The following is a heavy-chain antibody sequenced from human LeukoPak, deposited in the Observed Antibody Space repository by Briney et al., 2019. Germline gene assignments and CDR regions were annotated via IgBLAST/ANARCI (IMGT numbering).Heavy chain of an antibody. V-gene: IGHV3-30-3*01. CDR2: ISYDGSNK. CDR1: GFTFSSYA. CDR3: ARAKNPGYSSGCSGY. J-gene: IGHJ4*02. Sequence: GGSLRLSCAASGFTFSSYAMHWVRQAPGKGLEWVAVISYDGSNKYYADSVKGRFTISGDNSKNTLYLQMNSLRAEDTAVYYCARAKNPGYSSGCSGYWGQGTLVTVSS. D-gene: IGHD6-19*01.